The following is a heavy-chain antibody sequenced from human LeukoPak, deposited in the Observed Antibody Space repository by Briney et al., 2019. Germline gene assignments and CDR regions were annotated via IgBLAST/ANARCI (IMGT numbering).Heavy chain of an antibody. J-gene: IGHJ6*02. V-gene: IGHV4-59*08. Sequence: SETLSLTCTVSGGSISSYYWSWIRQPPGKGLEWIGYIYYSGSTNYNPSLKSRVTISVDTSKNQFSLKLSSVTAADTAVYYCARLAGGNSNYYYGMDVWGQGTTVTVSS. D-gene: IGHD2-21*02. CDR1: GGSISSYY. CDR3: ARLAGGNSNYYYGMDV. CDR2: IYYSGST.